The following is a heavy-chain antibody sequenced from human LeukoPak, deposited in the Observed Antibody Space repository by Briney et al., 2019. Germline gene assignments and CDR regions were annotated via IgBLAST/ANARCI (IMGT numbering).Heavy chain of an antibody. V-gene: IGHV3-33*01. Sequence: PGGSLRLSCAASGFTFSSYGMHWVRQAPGKGLEWVALIWYDGNNKYYADSVKGRFTISRDNSKNTLYLQLNSLRAEDTAVYYCARQHCSGGDCYFFDWGQRTLVTVSS. CDR1: GFTFSSYG. CDR2: IWYDGNNK. D-gene: IGHD2-15*01. J-gene: IGHJ4*02. CDR3: ARQHCSGGDCYFFD.